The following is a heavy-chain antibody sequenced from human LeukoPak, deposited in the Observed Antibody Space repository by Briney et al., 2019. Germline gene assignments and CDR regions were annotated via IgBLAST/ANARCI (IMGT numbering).Heavy chain of an antibody. Sequence: PGGSLRLSCAASGFTFSSYAMHWVRQAPGKGLEWVAVISYDGSNKYYADSVKGRFTISRDNSKNTLYLQTNSLRAEDTAVYYCARDVRYYYDSSGVGDYWGQGTLVTVSS. CDR1: GFTFSSYA. V-gene: IGHV3-30-3*01. D-gene: IGHD3-22*01. CDR2: ISYDGSNK. J-gene: IGHJ4*02. CDR3: ARDVRYYYDSSGVGDY.